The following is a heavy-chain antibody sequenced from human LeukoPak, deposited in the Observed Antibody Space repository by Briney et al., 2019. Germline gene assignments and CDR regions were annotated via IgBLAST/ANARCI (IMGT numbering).Heavy chain of an antibody. Sequence: ASVKVSCKASGYNFVGYYIHWVRQAPGQGLEGMGRINPRDGETNFAQKFQGRVTMTSDTSISTAYMELSGLRSDDTAVYYCGRDWELRFHQGGLDYWGQGALVTVSS. CDR1: GYNFVGYY. J-gene: IGHJ4*02. CDR2: INPRDGET. D-gene: IGHD3-3*01. CDR3: GRDWELRFHQGGLDY. V-gene: IGHV1-2*06.